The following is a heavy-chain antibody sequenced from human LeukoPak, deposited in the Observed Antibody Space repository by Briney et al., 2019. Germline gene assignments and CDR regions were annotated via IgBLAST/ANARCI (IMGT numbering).Heavy chain of an antibody. CDR1: GGSISSYY. Sequence: SETLSLTCTVSGGSISSYYWSWIRQPPGKGLEWIGYIYYSGSTNYNPSLKSRVTISVDTSKNQFSLKLSSVTAADTAVYYCARNLYYYDSSGYYDYWGQGTLVTASS. V-gene: IGHV4-59*13. CDR2: IYYSGST. CDR3: ARNLYYYDSSGYYDY. D-gene: IGHD3-22*01. J-gene: IGHJ4*02.